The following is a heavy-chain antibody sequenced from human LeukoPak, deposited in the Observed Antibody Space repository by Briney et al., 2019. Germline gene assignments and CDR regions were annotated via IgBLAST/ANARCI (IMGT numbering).Heavy chain of an antibody. Sequence: ASVKVSCKASGGTFSSYAISWARQAPGQGLEWMGGIIPIFGTANYAQKFQGRVTITTDESTSTAYMELSSLRSEDTAVYYCARGKYDFWSGLYYYYYYMDVWGKGTTVTVSS. D-gene: IGHD3-3*01. J-gene: IGHJ6*03. CDR1: GGTFSSYA. CDR3: ARGKYDFWSGLYYYYYYMDV. CDR2: IIPIFGTA. V-gene: IGHV1-69*05.